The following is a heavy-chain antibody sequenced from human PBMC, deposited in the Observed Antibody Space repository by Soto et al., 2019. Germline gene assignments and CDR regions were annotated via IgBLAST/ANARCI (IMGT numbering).Heavy chain of an antibody. CDR2: IHPGNSDA. CDR1: GYTFSTYW. Sequence: PGESLKISCDGSGYTFSTYWIGLVRQIPGEGLEWMGIIHPGNSDARYSPSFQGQVTISADTSINTAYLQWRSLKASDTAFYYCARHTNGYNPLDYWGQGTLVTVSS. J-gene: IGHJ4*02. CDR3: ARHTNGYNPLDY. V-gene: IGHV5-51*01. D-gene: IGHD5-12*01.